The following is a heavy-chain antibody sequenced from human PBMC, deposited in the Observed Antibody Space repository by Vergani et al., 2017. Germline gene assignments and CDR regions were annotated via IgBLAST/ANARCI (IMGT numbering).Heavy chain of an antibody. J-gene: IGHJ4*02. D-gene: IGHD3-10*01. V-gene: IGHV3-23*04. CDR2: ISGRGGST. CDR3: AKDGRYYYGSGIDY. CDR1: GFTVSSNY. Sequence: EVQLVESGGGLVQPGGSLRLSCAASGFTVSSNYMSWVRQAPGKGLEWVSAISGRGGSTYYADSVKGRFTISRYNSKNTLYLQMNSLRAEDTAVYYCAKDGRYYYGSGIDYWGQGTLVTVSS.